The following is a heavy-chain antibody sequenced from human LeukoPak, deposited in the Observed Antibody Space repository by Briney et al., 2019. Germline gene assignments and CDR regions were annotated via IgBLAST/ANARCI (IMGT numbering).Heavy chain of an antibody. D-gene: IGHD1-1*01. V-gene: IGHV4-59*01. CDR3: ARFIQDNNWYSSFDY. CDR2: IYYSGST. Sequence: PSETLSLTCTVSGGSISSYYWSWIRQPPGKGLEWIGYIYYSGSTNYNPSLKSRVTMSVDTSKNQFSLKLTSATAADTAVYFCARFIQDNNWYSSFDYWGQGVLVTVSS. J-gene: IGHJ4*02. CDR1: GGSISSYY.